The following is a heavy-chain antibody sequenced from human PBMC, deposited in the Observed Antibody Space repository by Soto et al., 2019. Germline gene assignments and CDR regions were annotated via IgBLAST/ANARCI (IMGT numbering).Heavy chain of an antibody. CDR1: GGTFSSYA. CDR2: IVPIVDTS. V-gene: IGHV1-69*12. Sequence: QVQLMQSGAEVRQPASSVKVSCKTSGGTFSSYAISWVRQAPGQGLEWMGGIVPIVDTSTYAQKFQGRVTITADESTSTVYMELGSLRSDDTAVYYCVRVVAIPGYPDNWGQGTLVTVSS. CDR3: VRVVAIPGYPDN. D-gene: IGHD5-12*01. J-gene: IGHJ4*02.